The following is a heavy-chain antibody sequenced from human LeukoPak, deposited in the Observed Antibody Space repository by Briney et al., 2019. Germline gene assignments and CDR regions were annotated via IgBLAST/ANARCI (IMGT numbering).Heavy chain of an antibody. CDR3: AREVPPRWLDY. Sequence: PGGSLRLSCAASGFTFSSYAMHWVRQAPGKGLEWVAVISYDGSNKYYADSVKGRFTISRDNSKNTVYLQMNSLRAEDTAVYYCAREVPPRWLDYWGQGTLVTVSP. CDR2: ISYDGSNK. V-gene: IGHV3-30-3*01. D-gene: IGHD3-9*01. J-gene: IGHJ4*02. CDR1: GFTFSSYA.